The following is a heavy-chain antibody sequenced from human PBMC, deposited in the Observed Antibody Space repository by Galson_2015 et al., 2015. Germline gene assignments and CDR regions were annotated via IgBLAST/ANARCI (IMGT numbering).Heavy chain of an antibody. CDR2: IKQDGSEK. CDR3: ASWRGLDY. J-gene: IGHJ4*02. D-gene: IGHD3-3*01. V-gene: IGHV3-7*01. CDR1: GFTFNSYW. Sequence: YPRLPCAGSGFTFNSYWMSRVRPAPGKGLEWVANIKQDGSEKYYVHSVKGRFNISRDNSKNSLYLQMNSLRAEYTSVYYCASWRGLDYWGQGTLVTVSS.